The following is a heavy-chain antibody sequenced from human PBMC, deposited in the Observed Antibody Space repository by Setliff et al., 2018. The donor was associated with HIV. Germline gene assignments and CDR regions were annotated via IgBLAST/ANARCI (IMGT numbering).Heavy chain of an antibody. CDR2: ISSSGRDK. Sequence: PGGSLRLSCAASGLTFSTYSMNWVRQAPGKGLEWVSLISSSGRDKYYTESVKGRFTISRDNSKNTLYLQMNNLRAEDTAVYYCATYAYGSGRLDYWGQGPLVTVSS. CDR3: ATYAYGSGRLDY. V-gene: IGHV3-21*04. D-gene: IGHD2-2*01. J-gene: IGHJ4*02. CDR1: GLTFSTYS.